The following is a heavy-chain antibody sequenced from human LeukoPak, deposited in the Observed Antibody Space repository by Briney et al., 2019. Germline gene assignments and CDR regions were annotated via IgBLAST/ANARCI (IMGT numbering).Heavy chain of an antibody. CDR2: IWYDGSNK. CDR3: ARGNSDLETAPDS. V-gene: IGHV3-33*01. J-gene: IGHJ5*01. CDR1: GFIISNYG. D-gene: IGHD5-18*01. Sequence: GGSLRLSCAASGFIISNYGMHWVRQAPGKGLEWLADIWYDGSNKYYADSVKGQFTIFRDNSKNTLYLQTDSPRAEDTAVYYCARGNSDLETAPDSWGQGTLVTVSS.